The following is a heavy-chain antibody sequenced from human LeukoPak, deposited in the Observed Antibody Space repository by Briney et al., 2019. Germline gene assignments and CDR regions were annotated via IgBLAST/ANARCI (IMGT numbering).Heavy chain of an antibody. CDR1: GYTFTHYY. Sequence: GASVKVSCKASGYTFTHYYMHWVRQAPGKGLEWMGRVDPEDGETIYAEKFQGRVTITADTSTDTAYMELSSLRSEDTAVYYCATGPHYYDSSGYYGNYWGQGTLVTVSS. CDR2: VDPEDGET. J-gene: IGHJ4*02. D-gene: IGHD3-22*01. CDR3: ATGPHYYDSSGYYGNY. V-gene: IGHV1-69-2*01.